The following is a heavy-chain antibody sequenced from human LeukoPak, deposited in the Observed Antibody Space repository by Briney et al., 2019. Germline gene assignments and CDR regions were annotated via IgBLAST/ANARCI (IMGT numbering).Heavy chain of an antibody. CDR1: GGSISSSNW. V-gene: IGHV4-4*02. D-gene: IGHD3-9*01. J-gene: IGHJ4*02. Sequence: SETLSLTCAVSGGSISSSNWWSWVRQPPGKGLEWIGEIYHSGGTNYNPSLKSRVTISVDKSKNQFSLKLSSVTAADTAVYYCARREYDILTGYPQRYFDYWGQGTLVTVSS. CDR2: IYHSGGT. CDR3: ARREYDILTGYPQRYFDY.